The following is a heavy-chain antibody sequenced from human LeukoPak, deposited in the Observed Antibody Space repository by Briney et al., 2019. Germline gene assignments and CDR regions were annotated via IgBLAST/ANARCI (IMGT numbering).Heavy chain of an antibody. CDR1: GGSISSGGYY. J-gene: IGHJ3*02. CDR2: IYYSGST. D-gene: IGHD1/OR15-1a*01. CDR3: ARAPIAITTSAFPDGFDI. Sequence: PSQTLSLTCTVSGGSISSGGYYWSWIRQHPGKGLEWIGYIYYSGSTYYNPSLKSRVTISVDTSKNQFSLKLSSVTAADTAVYYCARAPIAITTSAFPDGFDIWGQGTMVTVSS. V-gene: IGHV4-31*03.